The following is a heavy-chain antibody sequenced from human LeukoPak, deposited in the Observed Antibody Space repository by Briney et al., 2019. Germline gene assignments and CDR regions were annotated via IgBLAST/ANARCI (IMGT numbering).Heavy chain of an antibody. D-gene: IGHD5-18*01. J-gene: IGHJ5*02. CDR2: IYYSGST. CDR1: GGSISSYY. Sequence: SETLSLTCTVSGGSISSYYWSWIRQPPGKGLEWIGSIYYSGSTYYNPSLKSRVTISVDTSKNQFSLKLSSVTAADTAVYYCARTMEGYSYGPNWFDPWGQGALVTVSS. CDR3: ARTMEGYSYGPNWFDP. V-gene: IGHV4-39*01.